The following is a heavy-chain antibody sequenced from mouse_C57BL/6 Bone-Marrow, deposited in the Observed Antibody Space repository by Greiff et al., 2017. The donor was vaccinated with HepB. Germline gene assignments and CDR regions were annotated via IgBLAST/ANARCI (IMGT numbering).Heavy chain of an antibody. V-gene: IGHV1-55*01. Sequence: VQLQQPGAELVKPGASVKMSCKASGYTFTSYWITWVKQRPGQGLEWIGDIYPGSGSTNYNEKFKSKATLTVDTSSSTAYMQLSSLTSEDTAVYDCARWGDYYGRSSAYYFDYWGEGTTLTVSS. J-gene: IGHJ2*01. CDR3: ARWGDYYGRSSAYYFDY. D-gene: IGHD1-1*01. CDR2: IYPGSGST. CDR1: GYTFTSYW.